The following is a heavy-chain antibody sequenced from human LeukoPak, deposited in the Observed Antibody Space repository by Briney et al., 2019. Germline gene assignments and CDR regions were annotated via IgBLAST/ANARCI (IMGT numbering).Heavy chain of an antibody. V-gene: IGHV3-23*01. CDR2: ISGNGGTT. CDR3: AYSPTVTTSGIAKYIDY. J-gene: IGHJ4*02. Sequence: GGSLRLSCAASGFTFSSYAMGWVRQAPGKGLEWVSSISGNGGTTYDADSVKGRFTISRDNSKNTLYLQMNSLRAEDTAVYYCAYSPTVTTSGIAKYIDYWGQGTLVTVSS. CDR1: GFTFSSYA. D-gene: IGHD4-17*01.